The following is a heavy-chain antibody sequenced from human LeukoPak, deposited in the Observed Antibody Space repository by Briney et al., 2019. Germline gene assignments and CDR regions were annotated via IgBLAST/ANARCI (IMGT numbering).Heavy chain of an antibody. V-gene: IGHV4-30-2*06. CDR3: AQDRPASIGIS. Sequence: SQTLSLTCTVSGVSVNTGGFSWIWIRQSPEKGLQWIGHIFHSGATYYNPSLKSRVTMSLDRSRNQFSLKLTSVTAADTAVYYCAQDRPASIGISWGQGTLVTVSS. J-gene: IGHJ5*02. D-gene: IGHD6-6*01. CDR1: GVSVNTGGFS. CDR2: IFHSGAT.